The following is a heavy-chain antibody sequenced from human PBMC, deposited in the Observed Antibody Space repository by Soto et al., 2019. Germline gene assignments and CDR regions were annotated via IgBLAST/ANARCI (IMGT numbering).Heavy chain of an antibody. V-gene: IGHV6-1*01. CDR1: GDSVSSNSAA. D-gene: IGHD6-19*01. CDR3: ARASIAVAGQVWSYGMDV. CDR2: TYYRSKWYN. J-gene: IGHJ6*02. Sequence: SQTLSLTCAIYGDSVSSNSAAWNWIRQSPSRGLEWLGRTYYRSKWYNDYAVSVKSRITINPDTSKNQFSLQLNSVTPEDTAVYYCARASIAVAGQVWSYGMDVWGQGTTVTVSS.